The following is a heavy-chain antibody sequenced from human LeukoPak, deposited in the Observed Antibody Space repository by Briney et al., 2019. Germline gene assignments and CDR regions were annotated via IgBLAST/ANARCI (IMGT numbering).Heavy chain of an antibody. Sequence: SGPTLVNPTQTLTLTCTFSGFSLSTSGMCVSWIRQPPGKALEWLARTDWDDDKYYSTSLKTRLTISKDTSKNQVVLTMTNMDPVDTATYYCARIVRYCSGGSCYSGGFDYWGQGTLVTVSS. CDR2: TDWDDDK. CDR1: GFSLSTSGMC. CDR3: ARIVRYCSGGSCYSGGFDY. V-gene: IGHV2-70*11. D-gene: IGHD2-15*01. J-gene: IGHJ4*02.